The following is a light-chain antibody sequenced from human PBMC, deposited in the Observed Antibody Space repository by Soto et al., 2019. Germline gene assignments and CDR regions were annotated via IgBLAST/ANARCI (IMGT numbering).Light chain of an antibody. CDR1: SSDVGGYNY. V-gene: IGLV2-14*01. CDR2: DVS. CDR3: RSYTSSSTPMV. J-gene: IGLJ2*01. Sequence: QSALTQPASVSGSPGQSITISCTGTSSDVGGYNYVSWYQQHPGKAPKLMIYDVSNRPSGVSNRFSGSKSGNTDSLTISGLQAENEADHYCRSYTSSSTPMVFGGGTKLTV.